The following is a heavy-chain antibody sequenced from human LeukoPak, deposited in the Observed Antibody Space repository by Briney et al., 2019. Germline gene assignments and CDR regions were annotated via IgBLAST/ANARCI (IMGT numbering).Heavy chain of an antibody. CDR2: IDTSSSTM. CDR3: ARAQDYCSGSTCYGYFQY. J-gene: IGHJ1*01. V-gene: IGHV3-48*01. CDR1: AFTFSDYS. Sequence: GGSLRLSCAASAFTFSDYSMNWVRQAPGKGLEWISYIDTSSSTMYYADSVKGRFTISSDNSKNTLYLQMNSLKAEDTAIYYCARAQDYCSGSTCYGYFQYWGQGTLVTVSS. D-gene: IGHD2-15*01.